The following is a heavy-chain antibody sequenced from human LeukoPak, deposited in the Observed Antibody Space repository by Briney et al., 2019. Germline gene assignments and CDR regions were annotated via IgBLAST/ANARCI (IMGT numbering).Heavy chain of an antibody. V-gene: IGHV1-69*13. CDR3: ARIAGYSYGGTIDY. CDR2: IIPIFGTA. D-gene: IGHD5-18*01. Sequence: SVKVSCKASGGTFSSYAISWVRQAPGQGLEWMGGIIPIFGTANYAQKFQGGVTITADESTSTAYMELSSLRSEDTAVYYCARIAGYSYGGTIDYWGQGTLVTVSS. CDR1: GGTFSSYA. J-gene: IGHJ4*02.